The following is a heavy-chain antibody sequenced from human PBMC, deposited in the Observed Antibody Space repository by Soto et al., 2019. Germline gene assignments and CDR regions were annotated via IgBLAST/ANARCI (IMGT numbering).Heavy chain of an antibody. V-gene: IGHV1-2*02. J-gene: IGHJ5*02. CDR1: GYTFTGYY. CDR2: INPNSGGT. CDR3: ARDHRYCSSTSCYTGPNWFDP. D-gene: IGHD2-2*02. Sequence: ASVRVCFKASGYTFTGYYMHWVRQAPGQGLEWMGWINPNSGGTNYAQKFQGRGTMTRDTSISTAYMELSRLRSDDTAVYYCARDHRYCSSTSCYTGPNWFDPWGQGTLVTVS.